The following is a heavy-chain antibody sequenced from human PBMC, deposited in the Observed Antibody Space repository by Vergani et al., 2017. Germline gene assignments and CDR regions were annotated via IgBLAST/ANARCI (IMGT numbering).Heavy chain of an antibody. V-gene: IGHV1-18*04. Sequence: QVQLVQSGAEVKKPGASVKVSCKASGYTFTSYGISWVRQAPGQGLEWMGWISAYNGNTNYAQKLQGRVTMTTDTSTSTAYMELRSLRSDDTAVYYCARALYDDVWGSYQSGNWFDPWGQGTLVTVSS. J-gene: IGHJ5*02. CDR1: GYTFTSYG. CDR2: ISAYNGNT. D-gene: IGHD3-16*02. CDR3: ARALYDDVWGSYQSGNWFDP.